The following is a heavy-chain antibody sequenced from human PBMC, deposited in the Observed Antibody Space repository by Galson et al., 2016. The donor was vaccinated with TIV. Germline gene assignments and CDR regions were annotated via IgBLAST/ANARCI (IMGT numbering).Heavy chain of an antibody. J-gene: IGHJ4*02. CDR3: ATYYVGMGGEGY. V-gene: IGHV4-61*08. CDR1: GASVRSDGYH. D-gene: IGHD3-10*02. Sequence: SETLSLTCTVSGASVRSDGYHWSWIRQPPGKGLEWIGNAGGGSPNYNPSLRSRITISTDTSQNQFSLRLASVTAADTAVYFCATYYVGMGGEGYWGQGTLVTVSS. CDR2: AGGGSP.